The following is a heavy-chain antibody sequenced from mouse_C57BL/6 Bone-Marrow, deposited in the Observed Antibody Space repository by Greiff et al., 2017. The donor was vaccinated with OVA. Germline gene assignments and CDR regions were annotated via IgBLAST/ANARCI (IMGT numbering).Heavy chain of an antibody. CDR2: ISNLAYSI. J-gene: IGHJ1*03. V-gene: IGHV5-15*04. CDR1: GFTFSDYG. Sequence: DVMLVESGGGLVQPGGSLKLSCAASGFTFSDYGMAWVRQAPRKGPEWVAFISNLAYSIYYADTVTGRFTISRENAKNTLYLEMSSLRSEDTAMYYCARRERYWYFDVWGTGTTVTVSS. CDR3: ARRERYWYFDV.